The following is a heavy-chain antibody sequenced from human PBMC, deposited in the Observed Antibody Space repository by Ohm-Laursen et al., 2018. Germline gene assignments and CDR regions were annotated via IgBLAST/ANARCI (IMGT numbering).Heavy chain of an antibody. Sequence: GSLRLSCSASGFSVSTNYMNWVRQAPGKGLEWVASISSTSNHIHYVDSVWGRFTISRDNAENSLYLEMNSLRVEDTAVYYCAKDDYDRVSSGYYFDYWGQGTLVSVSS. CDR2: ISSTSNHI. D-gene: IGHD3-10*02. CDR1: GFSVSTNY. V-gene: IGHV3-21*01. CDR3: AKDDYDRVSSGYYFDY. J-gene: IGHJ4*02.